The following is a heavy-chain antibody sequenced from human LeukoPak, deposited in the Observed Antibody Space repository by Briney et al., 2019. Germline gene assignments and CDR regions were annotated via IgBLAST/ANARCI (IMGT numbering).Heavy chain of an antibody. CDR1: GGSISSYY. D-gene: IGHD5-12*01. CDR3: ARDRGDGYNYLLDY. J-gene: IGHJ4*02. V-gene: IGHV4-59*01. Sequence: PSETLSLTCTVSGGSISSYYWSWIRQPPGKGLEWIGYIYYSGSTNYNPSLKSRVTISVDTSKNQFSLKLSSVTAADTAVYYCARDRGDGYNYLLDYWGQGTLVTVSS. CDR2: IYYSGST.